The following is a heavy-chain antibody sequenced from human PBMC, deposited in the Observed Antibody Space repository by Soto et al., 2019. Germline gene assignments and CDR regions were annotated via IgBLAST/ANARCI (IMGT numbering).Heavy chain of an antibody. D-gene: IGHD3-16*02. V-gene: IGHV2-5*02. Sequence: QITLKESGPTLVKPTQTLTLTCTFSGFSLSTSGVGVGWIRQPPGKALEWLALIYWDDDKRYSPSLKSRLTINKDTSKNQVVLTMTNMDPVDTATYYCAHILTSLWAFDYWGQGTLVTVSS. J-gene: IGHJ4*02. CDR3: AHILTSLWAFDY. CDR1: GFSLSTSGVG. CDR2: IYWDDDK.